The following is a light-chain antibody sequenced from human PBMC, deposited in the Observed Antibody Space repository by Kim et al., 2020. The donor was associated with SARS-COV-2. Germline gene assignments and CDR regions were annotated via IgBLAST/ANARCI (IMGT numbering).Light chain of an antibody. CDR3: QQYGSSPRT. J-gene: IGKJ1*01. CDR2: VVS. V-gene: IGKV3-20*01. Sequence: SPGERAPLPCTASQSVSSSYLAWYQQKPGQAPRLLIYVVSSRATGIPDRFSVSGSGTDFTLTISRLEPEDFAVYYCQQYGSSPRTFGQGTKVDIK. CDR1: QSVSSSY.